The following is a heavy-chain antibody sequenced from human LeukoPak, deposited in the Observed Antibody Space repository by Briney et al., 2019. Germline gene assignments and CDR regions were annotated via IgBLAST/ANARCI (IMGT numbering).Heavy chain of an antibody. V-gene: IGHV1-69*04. CDR1: VGTFSSYA. CDR2: IIPILGIA. Sequence: ASVKVSCKASVGTFSSYAISWVRQAPGQGLEWVGRIIPILGIANYAQKFQGRVTITADKSTSTAYMELSSLRSEDTAVYYCARVEMATIHYYYYGMDVWGQGTTVTVSS. D-gene: IGHD5-12*01. CDR3: ARVEMATIHYYYYGMDV. J-gene: IGHJ6*02.